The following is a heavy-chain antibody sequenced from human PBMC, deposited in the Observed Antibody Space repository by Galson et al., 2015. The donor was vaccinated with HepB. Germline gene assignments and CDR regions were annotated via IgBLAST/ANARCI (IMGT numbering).Heavy chain of an antibody. V-gene: IGHV4-39*07. Sequence: ETLSLTCTVSGGSISSSSYYWGWVRQPPGKGLEWIGSIYYSGSTYYNPSLKSRVTISVDTSKNQFSLKLSSVTAADTAVYYCARRVILTGYSYWGQGTLVTVSS. CDR3: ARRVILTGYSY. CDR1: GGSISSSSYY. J-gene: IGHJ4*02. D-gene: IGHD3-9*01. CDR2: IYYSGST.